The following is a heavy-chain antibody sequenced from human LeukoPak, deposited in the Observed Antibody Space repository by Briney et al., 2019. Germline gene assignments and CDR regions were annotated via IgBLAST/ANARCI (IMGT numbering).Heavy chain of an antibody. CDR1: GGSISSYY. CDR3: ARFLAAAGLFRFDP. J-gene: IGHJ5*02. D-gene: IGHD6-13*01. CDR2: IYYSGST. Sequence: NSSETLSLTCTVSGGSISSYYWSWIRQSPGKGLEWIGYIYYSGSTNYNPSLKSRVTISVDTSKNQFSLKLSSVTAADTAVYYCARFLAAAGLFRFDPWGQGTLVTVS. V-gene: IGHV4-59*01.